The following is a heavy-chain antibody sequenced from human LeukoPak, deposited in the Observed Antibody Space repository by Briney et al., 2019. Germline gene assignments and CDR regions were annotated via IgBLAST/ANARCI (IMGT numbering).Heavy chain of an antibody. D-gene: IGHD1-7*01. J-gene: IGHJ4*02. CDR3: ARKAQYNGHYPLDY. Sequence: GGSLRLSCAASGFTFTSYSMSWVRQAPGKGLEWVSGTSDRGDYTYYADSVKGRFTISRDSSKNTLSLQMNSLRAEDTALYFCARKAQYNGHYPLDYWGQGTLVTVSS. V-gene: IGHV3-23*01. CDR2: TSDRGDYT. CDR1: GFTFTSYS.